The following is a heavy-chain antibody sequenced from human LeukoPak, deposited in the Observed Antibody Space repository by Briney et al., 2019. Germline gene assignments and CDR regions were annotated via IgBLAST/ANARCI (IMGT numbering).Heavy chain of an antibody. J-gene: IGHJ4*02. Sequence: GASVKVSCKASGYTFTSYGISWVRQAPGQGLEWMGWISAYNGNTNYAQKLQGRVTMTTDTSTSTAYMELRSLRSDDTAVYYCARDRPYDFWSGYSRFDYWGQGTLVTASS. V-gene: IGHV1-18*01. CDR2: ISAYNGNT. CDR3: ARDRPYDFWSGYSRFDY. CDR1: GYTFTSYG. D-gene: IGHD3-3*01.